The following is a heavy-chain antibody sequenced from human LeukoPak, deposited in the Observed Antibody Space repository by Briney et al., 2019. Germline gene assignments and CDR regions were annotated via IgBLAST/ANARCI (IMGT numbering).Heavy chain of an antibody. V-gene: IGHV4-34*01. CDR2: INHSGST. J-gene: IGHJ4*02. CDR3: ARGYCSGGSCYEQGNDY. D-gene: IGHD2-15*01. CDR1: GGSLSGYY. Sequence: PSETLSLTCAVYGGSLSGYYWSWIRQPPGKGLEWIGEINHSGSTNYNPSLKSRVTISVDTSKNQFSLKLSSVTAADTAVYYCARGYCSGGSCYEQGNDYWGQGTLVTVSS.